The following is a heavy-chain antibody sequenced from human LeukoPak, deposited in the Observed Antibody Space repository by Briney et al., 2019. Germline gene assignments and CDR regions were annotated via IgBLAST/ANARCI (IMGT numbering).Heavy chain of an antibody. CDR2: ISGSDGIT. D-gene: IGHD5-18*01. V-gene: IGHV3-23*01. CDR3: AKKPGYGYAFDI. CDR1: GFSFSSYN. Sequence: PGGSLRLSCEASGFSFSSYNMNWVRQAPGKGLECVSAISGSDGITYYSDSVEGRFTISRDNSKNTLYLQMNSLRAEDTAVYYCAKKPGYGYAFDIWGQGTMVTVSS. J-gene: IGHJ3*02.